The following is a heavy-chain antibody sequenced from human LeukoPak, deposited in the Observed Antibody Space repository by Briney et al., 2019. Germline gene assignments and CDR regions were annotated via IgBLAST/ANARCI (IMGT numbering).Heavy chain of an antibody. J-gene: IGHJ4*02. CDR3: ARDLLGTADYKLLDC. CDR1: GFTFSGYE. D-gene: IGHD4-11*01. CDR2: ISSSGSTI. V-gene: IGHV3-48*03. Sequence: GGSLRLSCAASGFTFSGYEMNWVRQAPGKGLEWVSYISSSGSTIYYADSVKGRFTISRDNAKNSLYLQMNSLRAEDTAGHYCARDLLGTADYKLLDCLGERALVTDSS.